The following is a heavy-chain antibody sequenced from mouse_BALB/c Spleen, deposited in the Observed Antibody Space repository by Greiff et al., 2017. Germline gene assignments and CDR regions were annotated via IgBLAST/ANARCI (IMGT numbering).Heavy chain of an antibody. D-gene: IGHD1-2*01. J-gene: IGHJ1*01. CDR2: INSNGGST. Sequence: EVQRVESGGGLVQPGGSLKLSCAASGFTFSSYGMSWVRQTPDKRLELVATINSNGGSTYYPDSVKGRFTISRDNAKNTLYLQMSSLKSEDTAMYYCARDSTTALYWYFDVWGAGTTVTVSS. CDR1: GFTFSSYG. CDR3: ARDSTTALYWYFDV. V-gene: IGHV5-6-3*01.